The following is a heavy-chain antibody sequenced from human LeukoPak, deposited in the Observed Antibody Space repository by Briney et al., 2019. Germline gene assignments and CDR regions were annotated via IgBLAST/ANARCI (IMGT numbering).Heavy chain of an antibody. CDR2: ISSNGGST. J-gene: IGHJ4*02. D-gene: IGHD3-16*02. Sequence: GGSLRLSCAASGFTFSSYAMHWVRQAPGKGREYVAAISSNGGSTYYATSVKGTFPISRDNSKNTLYLQMGSLRAEDMAVYYCARGDTPGWGSYRYTGFFDYWGQGTLVTVSS. CDR1: GFTFSSYA. CDR3: ARGDTPGWGSYRYTGFFDY. V-gene: IGHV3-64*01.